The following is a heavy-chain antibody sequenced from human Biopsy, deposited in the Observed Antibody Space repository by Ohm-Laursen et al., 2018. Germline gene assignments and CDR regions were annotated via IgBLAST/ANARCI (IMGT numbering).Heavy chain of an antibody. J-gene: IGHJ4*02. CDR3: ARDPLNGHKHFDY. CDR1: SCTFTDYN. D-gene: IGHD2-8*01. Sequence: ASVKVSCKASSCTFTDYNIHWMRQAPGQGLEWLGYINCKTGATNYAQKFQGTVTMTRVTSISTAYLALGSLRSADTAIYYCARDPLNGHKHFDYWGQGSLVTVSS. V-gene: IGHV1-2*02. CDR2: INCKTGAT.